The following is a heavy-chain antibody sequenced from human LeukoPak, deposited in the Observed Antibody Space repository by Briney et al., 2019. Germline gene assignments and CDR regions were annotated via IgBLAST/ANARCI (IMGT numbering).Heavy chain of an antibody. J-gene: IGHJ6*02. D-gene: IGHD2-15*01. V-gene: IGHV1-3*01. Sequence: ASVKVSCKASGYTFTNYIIHWVRQAPGQRLEWMGWINAGNGDTKYSQKFQVRVTITGDTSASTAYMELSSLRSEDTAVYYCAKSPVPYCSGGSCYGMDVWGQGTTVTVSS. CDR3: AKSPVPYCSGGSCYGMDV. CDR2: INAGNGDT. CDR1: GYTFTNYI.